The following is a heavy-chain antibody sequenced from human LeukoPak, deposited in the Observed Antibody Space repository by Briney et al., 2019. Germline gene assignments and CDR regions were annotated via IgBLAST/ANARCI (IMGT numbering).Heavy chain of an antibody. D-gene: IGHD3-9*01. V-gene: IGHV1-69*04. CDR1: GGTFSSYA. CDR3: ASNYDILTGYSSYYFDY. Sequence: SVKVSCKASGGTFSSYAISWVRQAPGQGLEWMGRIIPILGIANYAQKFQGRVTITADKSTSTAYMELSSLRSEDTAVYYCASNYDILTGYSSYYFDYWGQGTLVTVSS. CDR2: IIPILGIA. J-gene: IGHJ4*02.